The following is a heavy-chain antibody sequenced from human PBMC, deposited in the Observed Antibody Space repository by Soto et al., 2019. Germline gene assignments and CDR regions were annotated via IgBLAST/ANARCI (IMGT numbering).Heavy chain of an antibody. CDR3: ARDPYCSGGSCYSSFDWFDP. CDR2: IDPSGGTT. J-gene: IGHJ5*02. Sequence: ASVKGSCNASGYSFTNYGLHWVRQAPGQGLEWMGVIDPSGGTTNYTQKFQGRLTLTRDTSTSTVFVELSSLRSEDTAVYYCARDPYCSGGSCYSSFDWFDPWGQGTLVTVSS. CDR1: GYSFTNYG. V-gene: IGHV1-46*01. D-gene: IGHD2-15*01.